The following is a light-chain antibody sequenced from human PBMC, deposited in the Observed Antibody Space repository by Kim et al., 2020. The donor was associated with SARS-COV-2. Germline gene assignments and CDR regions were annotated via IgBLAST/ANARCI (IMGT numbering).Light chain of an antibody. V-gene: IGKV1-39*01. J-gene: IGKJ2*01. Sequence: SASARDTVTYTCRASQSITNYLNWYQLKPGKAPKLLIYAASSLQSGFPSRFSGSGSGTEFTLTISSLQREDFATYYCQQSYRTPYTSGQGTKLEIK. CDR2: AAS. CDR3: QQSYRTPYT. CDR1: QSITNY.